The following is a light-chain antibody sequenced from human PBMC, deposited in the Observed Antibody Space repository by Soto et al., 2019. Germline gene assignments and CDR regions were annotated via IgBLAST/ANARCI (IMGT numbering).Light chain of an antibody. V-gene: IGKV3-11*01. J-gene: IGKJ5*01. CDR1: QSVSSY. CDR3: QQRSNWPIT. Sequence: VMTQSPATLSLSPGERATLSCRASQSVSSYLAWYQQKPGQAPRLLIYDASNRATGIPARFSGSGSGTDFTLTISRLEPEDFAVYYCQQRSNWPITFGQGTRLEIK. CDR2: DAS.